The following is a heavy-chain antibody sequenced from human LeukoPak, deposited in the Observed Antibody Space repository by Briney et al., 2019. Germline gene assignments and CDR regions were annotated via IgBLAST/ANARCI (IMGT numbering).Heavy chain of an antibody. CDR1: GGSISTYY. J-gene: IGHJ4*02. CDR2: IYHSGST. D-gene: IGHD5-12*01. V-gene: IGHV4-59*01. Sequence: SETLSLTCTLSGGSISTYYWSWIRQPPGKGLEWIGYIYHSGSTNYNPSLKSRVTISVDTSKNQFSLKLSSVTAADTAVYYCARGGGYASPIGYWGQGALVTVSP. CDR3: ARGGGYASPIGY.